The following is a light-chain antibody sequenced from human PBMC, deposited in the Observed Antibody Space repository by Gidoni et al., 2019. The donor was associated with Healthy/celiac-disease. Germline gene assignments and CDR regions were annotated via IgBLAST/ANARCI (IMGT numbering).Light chain of an antibody. CDR1: QSVSSSY. Sequence: EIVLTQSPGTLSLSPGERATLSCRASQSVSSSYLAWYQQKPGQAPRLLIYGASSRATGIPDRFSGSESGTDFTLTISRLGPEDFAVYYCQQYGSSPRFGQGTKVEIK. CDR2: GAS. CDR3: QQYGSSPR. J-gene: IGKJ1*01. V-gene: IGKV3-20*01.